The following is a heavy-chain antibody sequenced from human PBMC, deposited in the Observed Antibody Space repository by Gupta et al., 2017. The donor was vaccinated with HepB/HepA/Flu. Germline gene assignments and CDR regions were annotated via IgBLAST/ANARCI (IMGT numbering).Heavy chain of an antibody. CDR2: ISYDGSNK. D-gene: IGHD1-26*01. J-gene: IGHJ6*02. CDR3: AKDRRELLFALMDV. Sequence: QVQLVESGGGVVQPGRSLRLSCAASGFTFSSYGMHWVRQAPGKGLEWVAVISYDGSNKYYADSVKGRFTISRDNSKNTLYLQMNSLRAEDTAVYYCAKDRRELLFALMDVWGQGTTVTVSS. V-gene: IGHV3-30*18. CDR1: GFTFSSYG.